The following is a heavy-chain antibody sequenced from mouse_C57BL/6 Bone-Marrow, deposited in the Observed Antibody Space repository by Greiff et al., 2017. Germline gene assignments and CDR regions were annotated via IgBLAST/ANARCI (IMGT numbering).Heavy chain of an antibody. V-gene: IGHV14-3*01. CDR3: ARRGIYYYGSSHWYFDV. CDR1: GFNIKNTY. D-gene: IGHD1-1*01. J-gene: IGHJ1*03. Sequence: EVQLQQSVAELVRPGASVKLSCTASGFNIKNTYMHWVKQRPEQGLEWIGRIDPANGNTKYAPKFQGKATITADTSSNTAYLQLSSLTSEDTAIYYCARRGIYYYGSSHWYFDVWGTGTTVTVSS. CDR2: IDPANGNT.